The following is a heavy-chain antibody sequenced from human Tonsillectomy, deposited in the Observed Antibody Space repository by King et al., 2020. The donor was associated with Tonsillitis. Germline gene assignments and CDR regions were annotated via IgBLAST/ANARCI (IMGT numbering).Heavy chain of an antibody. CDR3: ARGRVTMIGAHFDS. CDR1: GFIFRNYA. D-gene: IGHD2-21*01. CDR2: ISDDGSNK. Sequence: QLVQSGGGVVHPGRSLRLSCAASGFIFRNYAMYWVRQAPGKGLEWVAVISDDGSNKYYADSVKDQFTISRDNSKNTLYLQMNSLRAEDMAMYYCARGRVTMIGAHFDSWGQGTLVTVSS. J-gene: IGHJ4*02. V-gene: IGHV3-30-3*01.